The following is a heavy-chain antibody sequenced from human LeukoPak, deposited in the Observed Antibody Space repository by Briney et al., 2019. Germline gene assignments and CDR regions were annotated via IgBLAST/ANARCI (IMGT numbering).Heavy chain of an antibody. CDR3: ARIGITGEYCSSTNCSSDAFDI. V-gene: IGHV1-18*01. CDR1: GYTFTDYD. J-gene: IGHJ3*02. CDR2: VSPYNGNT. D-gene: IGHD2-2*01. Sequence: GASVKVSCKTSGYTFTDYDITWVRQAPGQGLEWMGRVSPYNGNTYYSQRFQDRVIITKDTSTGTAYMDLRDLRTDDTAMYYCARIGITGEYCSSTNCSSDAFDIWGQGTMVTVSS.